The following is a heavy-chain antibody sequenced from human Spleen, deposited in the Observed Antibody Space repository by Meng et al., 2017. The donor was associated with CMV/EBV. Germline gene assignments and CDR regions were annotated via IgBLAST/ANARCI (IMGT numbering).Heavy chain of an antibody. CDR2: IYYSGST. V-gene: IGHV4-30-4*08. Sequence: ISNADYYWSWIRQPPGKGLEWIGYIYYSGSTYYNPYLKSRVTISVDTSKNQFSLKLSSVTAADTAVYYCARERGYCSSTSCPYWYFDLWGRGTLVTVSS. CDR3: ARERGYCSSTSCPYWYFDL. CDR1: ISNADYY. J-gene: IGHJ2*01. D-gene: IGHD2-2*01.